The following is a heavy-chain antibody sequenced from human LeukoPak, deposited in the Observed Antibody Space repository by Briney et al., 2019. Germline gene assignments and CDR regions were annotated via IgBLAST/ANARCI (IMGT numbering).Heavy chain of an antibody. CDR1: GGSISTYY. D-gene: IGHD3-10*01. V-gene: IGHV4-59*01. CDR3: ARAYGSGSYPISN. J-gene: IGHJ4*02. Sequence: SETLSLTCSVSGGSISTYYWSWIRQPPGKGLEWIGYISYSGSTNCNPSLKSRVTISIDTSKNQFSLKLSSVTAADTAVYYCARAYGSGSYPISNWGLGTLVTVSS. CDR2: ISYSGST.